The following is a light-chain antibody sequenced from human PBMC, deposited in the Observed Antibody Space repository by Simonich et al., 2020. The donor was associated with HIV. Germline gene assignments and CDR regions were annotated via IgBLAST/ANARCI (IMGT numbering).Light chain of an antibody. V-gene: IGKV1-5*03. CDR3: QQYYSYPFT. Sequence: DIQMTQSPSTLSASVGDRVTITCRTSQSIRSWLAWYQKKPGKAPKLLIYKASSLESGVPSRFSGSGSVTEFTLTISCLQSEDFATYYCQQYYSYPFTFGPGTKVDIK. CDR1: QSIRSW. CDR2: KAS. J-gene: IGKJ3*01.